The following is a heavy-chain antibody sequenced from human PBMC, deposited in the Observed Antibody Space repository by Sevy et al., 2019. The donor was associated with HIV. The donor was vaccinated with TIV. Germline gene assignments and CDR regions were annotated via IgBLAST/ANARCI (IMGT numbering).Heavy chain of an antibody. CDR2: ISGSGGST. J-gene: IGHJ3*02. CDR3: AKDGADNGVDYYDSSGSDAFDI. CDR1: GFTFSSYA. V-gene: IGHV3-23*01. D-gene: IGHD3-22*01. Sequence: GGSLRLSCAASGFTFSSYAMSWVRQAPGKGLEWVSAISGSGGSTYYADSVKGRFPISRDNSKNTLYLQMNSLRAEDTAVYYCAKDGADNGVDYYDSSGSDAFDIWGQGTMVTVSS.